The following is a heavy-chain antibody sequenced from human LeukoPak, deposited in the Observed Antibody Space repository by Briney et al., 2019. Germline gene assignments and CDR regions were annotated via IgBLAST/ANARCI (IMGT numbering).Heavy chain of an antibody. CDR1: VYRFATYG. CDR2: INAYNGET. Sequence: ASVKVSCKASVYRFATYGISWLRQAPGQGLEWMGWINAYNGETNYARKLQGRVTMTTDTSTNTASMELTSLRSDDTAVYFCARAYGSGNFYKFPADSWGQGTLVSVSS. CDR3: ARAYGSGNFYKFPADS. V-gene: IGHV1-18*01. D-gene: IGHD3-10*01. J-gene: IGHJ4*02.